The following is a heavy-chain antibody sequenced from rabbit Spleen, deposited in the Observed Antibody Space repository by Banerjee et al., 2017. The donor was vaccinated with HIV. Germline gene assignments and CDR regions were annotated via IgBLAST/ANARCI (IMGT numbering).Heavy chain of an antibody. J-gene: IGHJ4*01. Sequence: QSLEESGGGLVQPGASLTLTCTASGFSFTSGYDMCWVRQATGKGLEWIGTIWTGSTSITWYANWALGRFTMSKTSSTTVTLQMTSLTAADTATYFCARDLAGVIGWNFNLWGPGTLVTVS. CDR1: GFSFTSGYD. CDR2: IWTGSTSIT. V-gene: IGHV1S40*01. D-gene: IGHD4-1*01. CDR3: ARDLAGVIGWNFNL.